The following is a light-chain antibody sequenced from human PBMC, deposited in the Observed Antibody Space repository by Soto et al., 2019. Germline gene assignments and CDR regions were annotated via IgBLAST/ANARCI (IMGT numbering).Light chain of an antibody. CDR1: QSLSIN. V-gene: IGKV3-15*01. J-gene: IGKJ1*01. CDR2: SAS. Sequence: TMSAVTLSVSPGERATLSCRASQSLSINLAWYQQKPGQAPRLPIYSASTRATGIPSRFSGSGSGTEFTLTISSLASDDFAVYCCQPYNNRPVFCQGGKLDI. CDR3: QPYNNRPV.